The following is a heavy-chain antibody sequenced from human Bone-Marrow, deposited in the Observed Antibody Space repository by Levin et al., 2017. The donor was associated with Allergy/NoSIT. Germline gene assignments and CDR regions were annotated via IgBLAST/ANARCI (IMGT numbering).Heavy chain of an antibody. J-gene: IGHJ5*02. CDR2: IKYNGLER. Sequence: GESLKISCAASGFDFNTYWMSWVRQAPGKGLEWVANIKYNGLERYYVASLKGRFTISRDNDQNLLFLQMNSLTVDDTAVYFCARDCGEDCFLDLWGQGTLVTVSS. CDR1: GFDFNTYW. CDR3: ARDCGEDCFLDL. D-gene: IGHD2-21*02. V-gene: IGHV3-7*01.